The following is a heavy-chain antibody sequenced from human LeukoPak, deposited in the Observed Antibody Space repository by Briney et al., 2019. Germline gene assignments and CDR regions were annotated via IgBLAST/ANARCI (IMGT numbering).Heavy chain of an antibody. CDR1: GFTFDDYA. CDR3: AKSSFAVTSDAFDI. CDR2: ISGDGGST. Sequence: GGSLRLSCAASGFTFDDYAMHWVRQAPGKGLEWVSLISGDGGSTYYADSVKGRFTISRDNSKNSLYLQMNSLRTGDTALYYCAKSSFAVTSDAFDIWGQGTMVTVSS. D-gene: IGHD5-18*01. V-gene: IGHV3-43*02. J-gene: IGHJ3*02.